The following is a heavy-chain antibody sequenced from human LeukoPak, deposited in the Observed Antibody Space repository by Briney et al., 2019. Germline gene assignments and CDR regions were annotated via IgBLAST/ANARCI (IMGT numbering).Heavy chain of an antibody. V-gene: IGHV1-2*06. D-gene: IGHD1-26*01. Sequence: ASVKVSCKASGYTFTGYYMHWVRQAPGQGLEWMGRINPNSGGTNYAQKFQGRVTMTRDTSISTAHMELSRLRSDDTAVYYCARQDSGSYYRRGETDAFDIWGQGTMVTVSS. CDR1: GYTFTGYY. CDR2: INPNSGGT. J-gene: IGHJ3*02. CDR3: ARQDSGSYYRRGETDAFDI.